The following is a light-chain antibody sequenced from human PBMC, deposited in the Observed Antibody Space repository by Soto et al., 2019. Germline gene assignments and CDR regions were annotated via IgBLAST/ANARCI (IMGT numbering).Light chain of an antibody. V-gene: IGKV1-16*01. J-gene: IGKJ4*01. CDR2: AAS. Sequence: DIQITQSPSSLSASVGHRVAITGQASQDISSYLNWYQQKPGKAPKLLIYAASTLQSGVPSRFSGSGSGTEFTLTISSLQPDDFATYYCQQYTSYPLTFAGGTKV. CDR3: QQYTSYPLT. CDR1: QDISSY.